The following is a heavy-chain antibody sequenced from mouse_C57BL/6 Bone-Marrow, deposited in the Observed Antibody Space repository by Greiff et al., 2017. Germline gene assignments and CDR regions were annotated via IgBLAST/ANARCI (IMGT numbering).Heavy chain of an antibody. CDR2: IYPRDGST. J-gene: IGHJ3*01. Sequence: VQLVESGPELVKPGASVKLSCKASGYTFTSYDINWVKQRPGQGLEWIGWIYPRDGSTKYNEKFKGKATLTVDTSSSTAYMELHSLTSEDSAVYFCATFPGFAYWGQGTLVTVSA. CDR3: ATFPGFAY. V-gene: IGHV1-85*01. CDR1: GYTFTSYD.